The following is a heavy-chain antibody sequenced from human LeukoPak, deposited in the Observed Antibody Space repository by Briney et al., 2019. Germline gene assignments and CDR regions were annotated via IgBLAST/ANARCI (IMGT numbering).Heavy chain of an antibody. CDR1: GFTFSDYY. CDR2: ISSSGSTI. CDR3: ASTQEEWVTAFDY. D-gene: IGHD2-8*01. J-gene: IGHJ4*02. V-gene: IGHV3-11*01. Sequence: GGSLRLSCAASGFTFSDYYMSWIRQAPGKGLEWVSYISSSGSTIYYADSVKGRFTISRGNAKNSLYLQMNSLRAEDTAVYYCASTQEEWVTAFDYWGQGTLVTVSS.